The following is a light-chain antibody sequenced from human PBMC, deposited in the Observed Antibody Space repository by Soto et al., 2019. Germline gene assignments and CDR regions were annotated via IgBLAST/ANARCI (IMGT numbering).Light chain of an antibody. CDR3: QQYNNWPPMYT. Sequence: IVMTQSPATLSVSPGERATLSCRASQSVSRNLAWYQQKPGQAPRILIYGASTRATGIPARFSGSGSGTEFTLTISSLQSEDFAVYYCQQYNNWPPMYTFGQGTKLEIK. J-gene: IGKJ2*01. CDR1: QSVSRN. CDR2: GAS. V-gene: IGKV3-15*01.